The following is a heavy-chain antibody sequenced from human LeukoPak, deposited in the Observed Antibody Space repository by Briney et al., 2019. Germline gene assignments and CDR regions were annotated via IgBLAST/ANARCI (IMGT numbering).Heavy chain of an antibody. J-gene: IGHJ3*02. CDR1: GYSLTELS. Sequence: ASVKVSCKVSGYSLTELSMHWMRQAPGKGLEWMGGFDPEDGETIYAQKFQGRVTITADESTSTAYMELSSLRSEDTAVYYCARDLRYCSGGSCSSRVPIPDAFAIWGQRTMVTVSS. CDR2: FDPEDGET. V-gene: IGHV1-24*01. CDR3: ARDLRYCSGGSCSSRVPIPDAFAI. D-gene: IGHD2-15*01.